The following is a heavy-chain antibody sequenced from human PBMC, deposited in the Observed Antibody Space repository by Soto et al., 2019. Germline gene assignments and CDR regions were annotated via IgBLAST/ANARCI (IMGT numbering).Heavy chain of an antibody. V-gene: IGHV1-24*01. CDR1: GYTLTELS. D-gene: IGHD4-17*01. CDR2: FDPEDGET. J-gene: IGHJ6*02. CDR3: ATGNPDYGDYNYYYYGMDV. Sequence: ASVKVSCKVSGYTLTELSIHWVRQAPGKGLEWMGGFDPEDGETIYAQKFQGRVTMTEDTSTDTAYMELSSLRSEDTAVYYCATGNPDYGDYNYYYYGMDVWGQGTTVTVSS.